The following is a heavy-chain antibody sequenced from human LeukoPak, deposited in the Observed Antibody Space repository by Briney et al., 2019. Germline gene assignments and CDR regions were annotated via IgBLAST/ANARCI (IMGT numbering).Heavy chain of an antibody. J-gene: IGHJ4*02. D-gene: IGHD5-18*01. CDR1: GGSFSGYY. V-gene: IGHV4-34*01. CDR3: ARRPYYSYGYPFGY. Sequence: PSETLSLTCAVYGGSFSGYYWSWIRQPPGKGLEWIGEINHSGSTNYNPSLKSRVTISVDTSKNQFSLKLSSVTAADTAVYYCARRPYYSYGYPFGYWGQGTLVTVSS. CDR2: INHSGST.